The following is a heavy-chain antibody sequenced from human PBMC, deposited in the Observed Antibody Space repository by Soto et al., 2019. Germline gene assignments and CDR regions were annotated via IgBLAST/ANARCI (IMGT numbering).Heavy chain of an antibody. D-gene: IGHD3-10*01. CDR3: ARVRLWFGELPSFDY. CDR1: GYTFTSYG. Sequence: QVQLVQSGAEVKKLGASVKVSCKASGYTFTSYGSRWVRQAPAQGLEWMGWISAYNGNTNYAQKRQGRVAMTTDTSTSTAYMELRSLRSDDTAVYYCARVRLWFGELPSFDYWGQGTLVTVSS. J-gene: IGHJ4*02. V-gene: IGHV1-18*01. CDR2: ISAYNGNT.